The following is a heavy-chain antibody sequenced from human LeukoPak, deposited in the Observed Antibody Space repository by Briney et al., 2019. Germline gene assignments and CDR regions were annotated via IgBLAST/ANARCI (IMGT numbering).Heavy chain of an antibody. CDR2: IYSGGST. V-gene: IGHV3-66*01. CDR3: ARSGLGEDYFDY. D-gene: IGHD3-16*01. J-gene: IGHJ4*02. Sequence: GGSLRLSCAASGFTVSSNYMSWVRQAPGKGLEWVSVIYSGGSTYYADSVKGRFTNSRDNSKNTLYLQMNSLRAEDTAVYYCARSGLGEDYFDYWGQGTLVTVSS. CDR1: GFTVSSNY.